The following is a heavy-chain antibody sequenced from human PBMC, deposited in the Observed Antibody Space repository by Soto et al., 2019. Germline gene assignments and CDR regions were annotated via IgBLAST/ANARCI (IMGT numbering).Heavy chain of an antibody. Sequence: QVQLVESGGGVVQPGRSLRLSCAASGFTLSSYGMHWVRQAPGKGLEWVAVIWYDGDKKYYADSVKVRFTISRDESKNTVYLHMSCLRGEDTGVYYCARGSAGSESVVVVPAIDFYSFDTWGQGTLVSVSS. CDR2: IWYDGDKK. CDR1: GFTLSSYG. CDR3: ARGSAGSESVVVVPAIDFYSFDT. V-gene: IGHV3-33*01. D-gene: IGHD2-15*01. J-gene: IGHJ4*02.